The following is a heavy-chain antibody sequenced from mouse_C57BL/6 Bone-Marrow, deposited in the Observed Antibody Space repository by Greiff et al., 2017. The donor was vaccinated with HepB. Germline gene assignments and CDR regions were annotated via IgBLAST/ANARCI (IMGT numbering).Heavy chain of an antibody. CDR1: GFTFTDYY. J-gene: IGHJ4*01. V-gene: IGHV7-3*01. CDR3: ARSGLLRYYAMDY. Sequence: DVMLVESGGGLVQPGGSLSLSCAASGFTFTDYYMSWVRQPPGKALEWLGFIRNKANGYTTEYSASVKGRFTISRDNSQSILYLQMNALRAEDSAIYDCARSGLLRYYAMDYWGQGTSVTVSS. D-gene: IGHD2-3*01. CDR2: IRNKANGYTT.